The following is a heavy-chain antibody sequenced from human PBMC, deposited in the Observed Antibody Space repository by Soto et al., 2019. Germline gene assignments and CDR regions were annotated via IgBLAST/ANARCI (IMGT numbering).Heavy chain of an antibody. Sequence: PWGSLRLSCTASGFTFSSYWMHWVRQAPGKGLVWVSSIKTDGSLTPYADSVKGRFTISRDNAKNTAYLQMNSLRAEDTAVYYCARDEGVPMVRGYDNWGQGTLVTVSS. D-gene: IGHD3-10*01. CDR1: GFTFSSYW. V-gene: IGHV3-74*03. CDR2: IKTDGSLT. J-gene: IGHJ4*02. CDR3: ARDEGVPMVRGYDN.